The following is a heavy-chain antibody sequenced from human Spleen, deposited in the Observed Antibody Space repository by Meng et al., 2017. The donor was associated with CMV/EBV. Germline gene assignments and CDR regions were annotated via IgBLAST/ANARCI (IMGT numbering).Heavy chain of an antibody. J-gene: IGHJ5*02. D-gene: IGHD6-6*01. CDR1: GGSISPYY. Sequence: SETLSLTCTVSGGSISPYYWSWIRQPPGKGLEWIGYIYYSGSTNSNPSLKSRVTISVDTSKNQFSLKLSSVTAADTAVYYCARGAAARRVWFDPWGQGTLVTVSS. CDR2: IYYSGST. V-gene: IGHV4-59*01. CDR3: ARGAAARRVWFDP.